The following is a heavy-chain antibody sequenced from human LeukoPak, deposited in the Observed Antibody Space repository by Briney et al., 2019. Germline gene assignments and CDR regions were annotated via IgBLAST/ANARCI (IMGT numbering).Heavy chain of an antibody. CDR2: IWYDGSNK. V-gene: IGHV3-33*01. J-gene: IGHJ6*03. CDR1: GFTFSSSG. Sequence: GRSLRLSCAASGFTFSSSGMHWVRQAPGKGLEWVAVIWYDGSNKYYADSVKGRFTISRDNSKNTLYLQMSSLRAEDTAVYYCARGTEQYYYYYYTDVWGKGTTVTVSS. CDR3: ARGTEQYYYYYYTDV. D-gene: IGHD3/OR15-3a*01.